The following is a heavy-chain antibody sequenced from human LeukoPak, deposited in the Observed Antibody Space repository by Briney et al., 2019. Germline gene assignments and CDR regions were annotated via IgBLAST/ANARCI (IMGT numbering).Heavy chain of an antibody. V-gene: IGHV1-18*01. CDR1: GYTFTSYG. CDR3: ARVGLYYDILTGYSVFDP. Sequence: ASVKVSCKASGYTFTSYGISWVRQAPGQGLEWMGWISAYNGNTNYAQKLRGRVTMTTDTSTSTAYMELRSLRSDDTAVYYCARVGLYYDILTGYSVFDPWGQGTLVTVSS. D-gene: IGHD3-9*01. J-gene: IGHJ5*02. CDR2: ISAYNGNT.